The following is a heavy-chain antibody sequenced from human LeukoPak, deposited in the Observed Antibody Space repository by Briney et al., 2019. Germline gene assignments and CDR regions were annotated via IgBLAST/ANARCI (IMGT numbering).Heavy chain of an antibody. CDR2: IYHSGST. J-gene: IGHJ4*02. Sequence: SETLSLTCTVSGGSISSYYWSWIRQPPGKGLEWIGYIYHSGSTNYNPSLRGRVTISGDTSKNQFSLKLNSVTTAATAVYYCASSSSWYRYFDSWGQGTLVTVSS. CDR3: ASSSSWYRYFDS. D-gene: IGHD6-13*01. CDR1: GGSISSYY. V-gene: IGHV4-59*01.